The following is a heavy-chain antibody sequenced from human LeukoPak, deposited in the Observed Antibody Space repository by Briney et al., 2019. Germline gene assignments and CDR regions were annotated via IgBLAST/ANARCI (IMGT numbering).Heavy chain of an antibody. CDR3: AREGSGPFDY. Sequence: PSETLSLTCTVSGGSISSGGYYWSWIRQHPGKGLEWIGYIYYSGSTYYNPSLKSRVTISVDTSKNQFPLKLSSVTAADTAVYYCAREGSGPFDYWGQGTLVTVSS. CDR1: GGSISSGGYY. D-gene: IGHD3-10*01. J-gene: IGHJ4*02. V-gene: IGHV4-31*03. CDR2: IYYSGST.